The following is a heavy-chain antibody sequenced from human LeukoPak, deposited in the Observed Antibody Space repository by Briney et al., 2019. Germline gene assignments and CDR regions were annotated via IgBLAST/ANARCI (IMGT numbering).Heavy chain of an antibody. Sequence: GESLKISCKGSGYTFTSYWIGWVRQMPGKGLEWMGIIYPGDSEIIYSPSFQGQVTISADKSITTAYLQWSSLKASDTAMYYCARRSSIAEYFQVWGQGTLVTVSS. CDR1: GYTFTSYW. CDR2: IYPGDSEI. CDR3: ARRSSIAEYFQV. J-gene: IGHJ1*01. V-gene: IGHV5-51*01. D-gene: IGHD6-19*01.